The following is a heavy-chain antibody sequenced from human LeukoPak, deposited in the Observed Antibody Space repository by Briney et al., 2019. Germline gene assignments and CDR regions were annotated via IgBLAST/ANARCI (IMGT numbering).Heavy chain of an antibody. CDR1: GDSVSSNSVA. CDR3: ARAGEYDNPWGSYRLTDYFDY. J-gene: IGHJ4*02. CDR2: TYYRSKWNN. Sequence: SQTLSLTCVISGDSVSSNSVAWNWIRQSPSRGLEWLGRTYYRSKWNNDYAVSVRSRISIIPDTSKNQFSLQLNSVTPEDTAVYYCARAGEYDNPWGSYRLTDYFDYWGQGMLVTVSS. D-gene: IGHD3-16*02. V-gene: IGHV6-1*01.